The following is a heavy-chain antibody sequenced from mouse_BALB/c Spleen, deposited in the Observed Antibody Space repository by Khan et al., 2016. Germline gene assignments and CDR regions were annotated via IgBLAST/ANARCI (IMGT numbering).Heavy chain of an antibody. CDR3: ARGYYYGSSYDY. J-gene: IGHJ2*01. CDR1: GYTFTTAG. D-gene: IGHD1-1*01. CDR2: INTHSGVP. V-gene: IGHV9-4*02. Sequence: QIQLVQSGPELKKPGETVRISCKASGYTFTTAGMQWVQKMPGKGLKWIGWINTHSGVPKYAGDFKGRFAFSLETSASTAYLQISNLKNEDTATYFCARGYYYGSSYDYWGQGTTLTVSS.